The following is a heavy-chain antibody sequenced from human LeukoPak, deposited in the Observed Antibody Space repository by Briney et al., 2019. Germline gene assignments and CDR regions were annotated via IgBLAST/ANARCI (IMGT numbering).Heavy chain of an antibody. J-gene: IGHJ4*02. Sequence: GWSLRLSCAASGFIFDNFAIHWVRQAPGKGLEWVSIVSFDGTNNFYADSVKGRFTVSRDNSKNTVYLHMNSLRPDDTAVYFCARDRNVVGADFDYWGQGTLVTVSS. CDR2: VSFDGTNN. CDR1: GFIFDNFA. D-gene: IGHD2-15*01. CDR3: ARDRNVVGADFDY. V-gene: IGHV3-30*04.